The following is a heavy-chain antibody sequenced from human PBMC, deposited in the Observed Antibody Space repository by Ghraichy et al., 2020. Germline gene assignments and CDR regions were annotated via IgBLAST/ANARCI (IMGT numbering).Heavy chain of an antibody. CDR3: ARDPDDTAMVWYYYYGMDV. V-gene: IGHV3-33*01. CDR1: GFTFSSYG. CDR2: IWYDGSNK. J-gene: IGHJ6*02. Sequence: LSLTCAASGFTFSSYGMHWVRQAPGKGLEWVAVIWYDGSNKYYADSVKGRFTISRDNSKNTLYLQMNSLRAEDTAVYYCARDPDDTAMVWYYYYGMDVWGQGTTVTVSS. D-gene: IGHD5-18*01.